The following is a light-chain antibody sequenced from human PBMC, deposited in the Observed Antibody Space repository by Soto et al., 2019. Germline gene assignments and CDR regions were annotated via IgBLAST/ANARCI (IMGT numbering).Light chain of an antibody. V-gene: IGLV2-14*01. CDR1: SSDVGGYNY. Sequence: QSALTQPASVSGSPGQSITISCTGTSSDVGGYNYVSWYQQHPGKAPKLMIYDVSNRPSGVSNLFSGSKSGNTASLTISGLQAEDEADYYCSSYTSSSTLVCGGGTKVTVL. CDR3: SSYTSSSTLV. CDR2: DVS. J-gene: IGLJ3*02.